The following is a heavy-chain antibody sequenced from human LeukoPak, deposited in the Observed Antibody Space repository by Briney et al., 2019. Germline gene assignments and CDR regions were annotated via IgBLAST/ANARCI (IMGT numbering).Heavy chain of an antibody. Sequence: GGSLRLSCVASGFSLSSYATLLVRQVPRKGLQWVAGIGAGGSDTYYKDVVKGWFTISKDTSKNTLYLQMNSLRDDDTAVYHCAKDMTYNDGRWEFDLWGQGTPVTVSS. J-gene: IGHJ5*02. CDR1: GFSLSSYA. CDR3: AKDMTYNDGRWEFDL. CDR2: IGAGGSDT. D-gene: IGHD5-24*01. V-gene: IGHV3-23*01.